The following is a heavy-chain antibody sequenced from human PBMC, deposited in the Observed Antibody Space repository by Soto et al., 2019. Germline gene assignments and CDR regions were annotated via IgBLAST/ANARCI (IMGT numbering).Heavy chain of an antibody. CDR2: ISPYNGNT. D-gene: IGHD3-16*01. V-gene: IGHV1-18*01. CDR1: GYTFTTYG. J-gene: IGHJ6*02. Sequence: QVQLVQFVAEVKKPGDSVKVSCEASGYTFTTYGSSRGRQAPGQGLEWMGWISPYNGNTNYAQKFQGRVTMTTDTSTRTAYMDLRSLGSDDTAVYYCAMGAPSWAYGMDVWGQENTVTGSS. CDR3: AMGAPSWAYGMDV.